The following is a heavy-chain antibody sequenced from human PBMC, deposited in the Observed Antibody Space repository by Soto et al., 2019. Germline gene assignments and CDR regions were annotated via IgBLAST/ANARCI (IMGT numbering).Heavy chain of an antibody. J-gene: IGHJ5*02. CDR1: GFIFENFG. D-gene: IGHD1-26*01. CDR2: ISGSGFKK. V-gene: IGHV3-23*01. Sequence: GGSLRLSCAASGFIFENFGMSWVRQAPGKGLEWISSISGSGFKKYYADSVKGRFTISRDNSKSTVYLELNNLSAEDTAVYHCAKNQGVELVPLATVDWFDPWGQGSVVTSPQ. CDR3: AKNQGVELVPLATVDWFDP.